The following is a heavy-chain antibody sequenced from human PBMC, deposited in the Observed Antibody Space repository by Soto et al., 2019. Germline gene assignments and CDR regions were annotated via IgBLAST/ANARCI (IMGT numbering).Heavy chain of an antibody. D-gene: IGHD3-3*01. CDR1: GGSFSGYY. J-gene: IGHJ6*02. Sequence: QVQLQQWGARLLKPSEMLSLTCAVYGGSFSGYYWTWIRQPPGKGLEWIGQINHSGSTNYNPSLRSRVTISVDTSKNQFSLKLSSVTAADTAVYYCARGGPTYYDFWSGYPSDYYGMDVWGQGTTVTVSS. V-gene: IGHV4-34*01. CDR2: INHSGST. CDR3: ARGGPTYYDFWSGYPSDYYGMDV.